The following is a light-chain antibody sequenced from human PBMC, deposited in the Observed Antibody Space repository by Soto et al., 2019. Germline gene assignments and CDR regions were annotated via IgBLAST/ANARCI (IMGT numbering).Light chain of an antibody. Sequence: EIVLTQSPGTLSLSPGERSTLSCRCSQSVSSSYLAWYQQKRGQAPRRLIYGASIRATGIPDRFSGSGSGTDFTLTISRLEPEDFALYYCQQYHTSPLTFGQGTKVDI. CDR3: QQYHTSPLT. J-gene: IGKJ1*01. CDR2: GAS. CDR1: QSVSSSY. V-gene: IGKV3-20*01.